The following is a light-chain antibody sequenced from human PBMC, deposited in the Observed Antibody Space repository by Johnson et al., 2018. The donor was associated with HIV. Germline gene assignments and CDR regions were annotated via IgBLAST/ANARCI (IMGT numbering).Light chain of an antibody. CDR2: ENN. CDR3: GTWDSSLSAGV. CDR1: RSSTGRNY. V-gene: IGLV1-51*02. Sequence: QSVLTQPPSVSAAPGQKVTIYCSGSRSSTGRNYASWYQQLPGTAPKLLIYENNKRPSGIPDRFSGSKSGTSATLGITGLQTGDEADYYCGTWDSSLSAGVFGPGTKVTVL. J-gene: IGLJ1*01.